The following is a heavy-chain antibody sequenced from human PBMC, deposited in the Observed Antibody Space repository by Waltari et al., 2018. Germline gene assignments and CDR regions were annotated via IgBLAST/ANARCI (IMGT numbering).Heavy chain of an antibody. D-gene: IGHD3-22*01. J-gene: IGHJ5*02. CDR3: ASRRGYYDSSGYPSSRFDP. CDR1: GGTFSSYA. CDR2: IIPILGTA. Sequence: QVQLVQSGAEVKKPGSSVKVSCKASGGTFSSYAVSWVRQAPGQGLEWMGGIIPILGTANYAQKCQGRVTITADKSTSTAYMELSSLRSEDTAVYYCASRRGYYDSSGYPSSRFDPWGQGTLVTVSS. V-gene: IGHV1-69*14.